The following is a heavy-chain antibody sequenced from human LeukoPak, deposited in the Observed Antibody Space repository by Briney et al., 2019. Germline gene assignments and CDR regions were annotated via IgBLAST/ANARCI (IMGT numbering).Heavy chain of an antibody. CDR3: TRVPVLRYFDWSQHFDY. CDR2: IRSKVYGGTT. V-gene: IGHV3-49*03. Sequence: GGSLRLSCTASGFSFGDYTMSWFRQAPGKGPEWVGFIRSKVYGGTTEYAVSVKGRFTISRDDSKSTAYLQMDSLKTEDTAVYYCTRVPVLRYFDWSQHFDYWGQGTLVTVSS. CDR1: GFSFGDYT. J-gene: IGHJ4*02. D-gene: IGHD3-9*01.